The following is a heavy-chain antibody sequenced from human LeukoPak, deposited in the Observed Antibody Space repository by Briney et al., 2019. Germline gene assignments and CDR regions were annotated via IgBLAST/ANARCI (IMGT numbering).Heavy chain of an antibody. D-gene: IGHD3-10*01. CDR2: INPNSGGT. Sequence: ASVKVSCKASGYTFTGYYMHWVRQAPGQGLEWMGWINPNSGGTNYAQKFQGRVTMTRDTSISTAYMELSRLRSDDTAVYYCAIFGTVRGVIITAVAFDIWGQGTMVTVSS. CDR1: GYTFTGYY. CDR3: AIFGTVRGVIITAVAFDI. J-gene: IGHJ3*02. V-gene: IGHV1-2*02.